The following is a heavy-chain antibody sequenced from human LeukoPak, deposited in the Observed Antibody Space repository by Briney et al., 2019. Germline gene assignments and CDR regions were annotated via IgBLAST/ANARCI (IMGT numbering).Heavy chain of an antibody. D-gene: IGHD5-18*01. CDR2: ISYDGSNK. CDR1: GFTFSSYA. Sequence: GRSLRLSCAASGFTFSSYAMHWVRQAPGKGLEWAAVISYDGSNKYYADSVKGRFTISRDNSKNTLYLQMNSLRAEDTAVYYCASRKDTPHLPDYWGQGTLVTVSS. CDR3: ASRKDTPHLPDY. J-gene: IGHJ4*02. V-gene: IGHV3-30-3*01.